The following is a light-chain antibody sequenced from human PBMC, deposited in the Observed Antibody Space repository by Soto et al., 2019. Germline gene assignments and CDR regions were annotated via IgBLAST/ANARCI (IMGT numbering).Light chain of an antibody. J-gene: IGKJ4*01. V-gene: IGKV3-11*01. CDR2: DAS. Sequence: EIVLTQSPGTLSFSPGARATLSCRSSQSVSSNNLAWYQQRPGQAPRVVIYDASNRATDIPARFSGSGSGTDFTLSISSLDPEYFAVYYCQQRNNWPPTFGGGTKVDIK. CDR1: QSVSSN. CDR3: QQRNNWPPT.